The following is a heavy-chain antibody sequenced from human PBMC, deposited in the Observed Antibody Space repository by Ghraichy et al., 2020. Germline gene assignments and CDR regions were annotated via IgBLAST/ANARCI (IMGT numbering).Heavy chain of an antibody. CDR1: GFSLSNYS. CDR2: IGASGSYI. D-gene: IGHD2-2*01. V-gene: IGHV3-21*01. CDR3: ARDLLYNYCRSTSCFPTAFDL. Sequence: GESLNISCAASGFSLSNYSLNWVRQAPGKGLEWVANIGASGSYIYYTDSVKGRFTISRDNAKNSLYLQMNSLRAEDTAVYYCARDLLYNYCRSTSCFPTAFDLWAKGQRSPSLQ. J-gene: IGHJ3*01.